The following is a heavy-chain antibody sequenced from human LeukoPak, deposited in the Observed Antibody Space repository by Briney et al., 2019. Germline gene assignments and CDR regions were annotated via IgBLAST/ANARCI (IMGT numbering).Heavy chain of an antibody. CDR1: GYTFTSYD. V-gene: IGHV1-8*01. J-gene: IGHJ6*03. D-gene: IGHD3-9*01. CDR2: MNPNSGNT. CDR3: ARAGGELYYDILTGYYYYYYMDV. Sequence: ASVKVSCKASGYTFTSYDINWVRQATGQGLEWMGWMNPNSGNTGYAQKFQGRVTMTRNTSISTAYMDHSSLRSEDTAVYYCARAGGELYYDILTGYYYYYYMDVWGKGTTVTVSS.